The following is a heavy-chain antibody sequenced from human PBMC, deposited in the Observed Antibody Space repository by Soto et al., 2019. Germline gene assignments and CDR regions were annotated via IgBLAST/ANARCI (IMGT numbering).Heavy chain of an antibody. V-gene: IGHV4-30-2*01. J-gene: IGHJ4*02. CDR1: GGSISSGGYS. D-gene: IGHD5-12*01. CDR3: ATGIYSGYDSKDFFFDY. CDR2: IYHSGST. Sequence: PSETLSLTCAVSGGSISSGGYSWSWIRQPPGKGLEWIGYIYHSGSTYYNPSLKSRVTISVDRSKNQFSLKLSSVTAADTAVYYCATGIYSGYDSKDFFFDYWGQGTLVTV.